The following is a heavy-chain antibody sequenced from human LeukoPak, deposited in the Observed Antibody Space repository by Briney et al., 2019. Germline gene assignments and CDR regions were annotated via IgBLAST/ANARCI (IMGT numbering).Heavy chain of an antibody. CDR1: GFTFSNAW. Sequence: GGSLRLSCAASGFTFSNAWMSRVRQAPGKGLEWVGRIKSKTDGGTTDYAAPVKGRFTISRDDSKNTLYLQMNSLKTEDTAVYYCTTTYYYDSSGYYYYFDYWGQGTLVTVSS. V-gene: IGHV3-15*01. CDR2: IKSKTDGGTT. D-gene: IGHD3-22*01. J-gene: IGHJ4*02. CDR3: TTTYYYDSSGYYYYFDY.